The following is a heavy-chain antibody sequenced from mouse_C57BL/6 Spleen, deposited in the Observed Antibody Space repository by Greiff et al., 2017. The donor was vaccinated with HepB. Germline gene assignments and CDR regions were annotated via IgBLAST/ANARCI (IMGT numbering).Heavy chain of an antibody. Sequence: EVQGVESGGGLVKPGGSLKLSCAASGFTFSSYAMSWVRQTPEKRLEWVATISDGGSYTYYPDNVKGRFTISRDNAKNNLYLQMSHLKSEDTAMYYCARGVYGSSYDAMDYWGQGTSVTVSS. J-gene: IGHJ4*01. CDR2: ISDGGSYT. CDR1: GFTFSSYA. V-gene: IGHV5-4*01. D-gene: IGHD1-1*01. CDR3: ARGVYGSSYDAMDY.